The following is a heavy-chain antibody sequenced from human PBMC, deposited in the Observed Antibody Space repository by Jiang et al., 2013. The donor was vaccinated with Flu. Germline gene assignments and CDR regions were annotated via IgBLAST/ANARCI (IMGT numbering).Heavy chain of an antibody. CDR2: IYTSGST. CDR1: GGSISSGSYY. V-gene: IGHV4-61*02. D-gene: IGHD3-10*01. Sequence: KPSQTLSLTCTVSGGSISSGSYYWSWIRQPAGKGLEWIGRIYTSGSTNYNPSLKSRVTISVDTSKDQFSLKLSSVTAADTAVYYCARVVYDYYGSGSYLDYGMDVWGQGTTVTVSS. CDR3: ARVVYDYYGSGSYLDYGMDV. J-gene: IGHJ6*02.